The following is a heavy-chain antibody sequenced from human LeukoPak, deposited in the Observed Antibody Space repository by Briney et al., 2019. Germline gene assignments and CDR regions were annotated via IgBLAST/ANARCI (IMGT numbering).Heavy chain of an antibody. Sequence: GGSLRLSCAASRFTFSSYSMNWVRQAPGKGPEWVSSISRSGNYIFYADSVKGRFTIPKDNPKNTLDMQINSLRAEDTAVYYFAKGSRPGSYYFYYYYYMDVWGKGTTVTISS. D-gene: IGHD3-10*01. CDR2: ISRSGNYI. V-gene: IGHV3-21*04. CDR1: RFTFSSYS. CDR3: AKGSRPGSYYFYYYYYMDV. J-gene: IGHJ6*03.